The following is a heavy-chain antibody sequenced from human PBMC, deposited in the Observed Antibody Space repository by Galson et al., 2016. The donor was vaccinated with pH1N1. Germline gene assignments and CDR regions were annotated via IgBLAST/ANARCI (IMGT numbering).Heavy chain of an antibody. V-gene: IGHV1-69*13. D-gene: IGHD2-21*01. CDR1: GDTFSSSA. CDR3: ARRTVVVSDRYYYFYDLDV. Sequence: SVKVSCKASGDTFSSSAISWVRQAPGQGLEWMGGIIPIYGTADYAQKFQGRVTITAYESTSTAYMELNSLRSEDTAVYYCARRTVVVSDRYYYFYDLDVWGQGTTVTVSS. J-gene: IGHJ6*02. CDR2: IIPIYGTA.